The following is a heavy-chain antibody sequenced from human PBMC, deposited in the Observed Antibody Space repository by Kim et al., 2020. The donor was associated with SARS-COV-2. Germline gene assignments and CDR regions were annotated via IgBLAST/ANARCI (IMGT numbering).Heavy chain of an antibody. CDR3: ARDPLTYYDDSSGYYYEYCFDY. CDR1: GFTFSIYW. V-gene: IGHV3-7*01. CDR2: IKQDGSEK. D-gene: IGHD3-22*01. J-gene: IGHJ4*02. Sequence: GGSLRLSCAASGFTFSIYWMSWVRQAPGKGLEWVANIKQDGSEKYYVDSVKGRFTISRDNSKNSLYLQMNSLRAEDTAVYYCARDPLTYYDDSSGYYYEYCFDYWGQGPVVTVSS.